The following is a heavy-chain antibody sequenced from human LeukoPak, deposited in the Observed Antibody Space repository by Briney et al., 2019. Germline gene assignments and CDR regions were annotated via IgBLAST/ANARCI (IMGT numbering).Heavy chain of an antibody. D-gene: IGHD6-19*01. J-gene: IGHJ4*02. Sequence: SETLSLTCIVSGGSLSGSGYYWGWIRQPPGKGLEWIGSIHYSGTTYYNPSLKSRVTISVDTSKNQFSLKLSSVTAADTAVFFWARHRRGRGWPIDYGGQGPLVAVSS. CDR2: IHYSGTT. CDR3: ARHRRGRGWPIDY. V-gene: IGHV4-39*01. CDR1: GGSLSGSGYY.